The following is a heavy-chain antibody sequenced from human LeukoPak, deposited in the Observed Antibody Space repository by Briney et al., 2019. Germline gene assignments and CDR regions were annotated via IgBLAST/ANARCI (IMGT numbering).Heavy chain of an antibody. CDR2: ISYDGNNK. CDR1: GFTFSHYG. V-gene: IGHV3-30*18. CDR3: AKGQLRYFDWLSSYYYYGMDV. J-gene: IGHJ6*02. Sequence: GGSLRLPCAASGFTFSHYGMPWVRKAPGKGLEWVAVISYDGNNKYYADSVKGRFTISRDNSKNTPYLQMNSLRAEDTAVYYCAKGQLRYFDWLSSYYYYGMDVWGQGTTVTVSS. D-gene: IGHD3-9*01.